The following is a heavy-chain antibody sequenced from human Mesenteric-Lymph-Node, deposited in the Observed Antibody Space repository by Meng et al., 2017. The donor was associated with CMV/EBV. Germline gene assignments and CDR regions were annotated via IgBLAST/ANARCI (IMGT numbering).Heavy chain of an antibody. CDR2: ISPNNEKT. D-gene: IGHD2-8*01. V-gene: IGHV1-18*01. Sequence: SGYTFNTYGISWVRQAPGQGLEWMGWISPNNEKTNYAQKFRGRVNMTTDTSTSTAYMELRSLRSDDTAVYYCARDHFPYTNSPFWLAPWGQGTLVTVSS. CDR1: GYTFNTYG. J-gene: IGHJ5*02. CDR3: ARDHFPYTNSPFWLAP.